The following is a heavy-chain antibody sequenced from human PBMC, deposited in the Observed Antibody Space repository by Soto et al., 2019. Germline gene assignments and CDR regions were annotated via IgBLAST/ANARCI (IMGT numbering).Heavy chain of an antibody. J-gene: IGHJ4*02. CDR1: GFTFMSSF. Sequence: LRRACGASGFTFMSSFMGWVRQAPGKGLEWVANINPDGGGTYSVASVEGRFTTSRDNANASLYLQINRLRGEATAVYYCARYFRGSGRYFFDYWGQGTLVTVSS. V-gene: IGHV3-7*03. CDR2: INPDGGGT. D-gene: IGHD6-19*01. CDR3: ARYFRGSGRYFFDY.